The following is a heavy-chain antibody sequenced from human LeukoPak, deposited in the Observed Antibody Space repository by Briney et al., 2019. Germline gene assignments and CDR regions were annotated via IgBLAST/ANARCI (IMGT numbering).Heavy chain of an antibody. D-gene: IGHD2-15*01. V-gene: IGHV4-30-4*01. CDR3: ARLIVVVVAATETYYFDY. CDR2: IYYSGST. J-gene: IGHJ4*02. Sequence: SQTLSLTCTVSGGSISSGDYYWSWIRQPPGKGLEWIGYIYYSGSTYYNPSLKSRVTISVDTSKNQFSLKLSSVTAADTAVYYCARLIVVVVAATETYYFDYWGQGTLVTVSS. CDR1: GGSISSGDYY.